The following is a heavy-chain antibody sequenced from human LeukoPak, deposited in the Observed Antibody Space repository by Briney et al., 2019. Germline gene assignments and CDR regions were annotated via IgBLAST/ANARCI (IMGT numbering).Heavy chain of an antibody. Sequence: SVKVSCKASGGTVSSYAISWVRQAPGQGLEWMGGIIPIFGTANYAQKFQGRVTIITDESTSTAYMELSSLMSDATAASYCESAQHLAPFDHWGQGLLVTVSS. V-gene: IGHV1-69*05. J-gene: IGHJ4*02. CDR2: IIPIFGTA. CDR3: ESAQHLAPFDH. CDR1: GGTVSSYA. D-gene: IGHD6-13*01.